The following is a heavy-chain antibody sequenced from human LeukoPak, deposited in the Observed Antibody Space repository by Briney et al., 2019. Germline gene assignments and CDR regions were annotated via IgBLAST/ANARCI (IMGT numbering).Heavy chain of an antibody. V-gene: IGHV4-34*01. D-gene: IGHD6-13*01. CDR2: INHSGST. CDR1: GGSFSGYY. Sequence: SETLSLTCAVYGGSFSGYYWSWIRQPPGKILEWIGEINHSGSTNYNPSLKSRVTISVDTSKSQFSLKLTSVTAADTAVYYCARAHSSSWYFGSDVWGKGTTVTVSS. CDR3: ARAHSSSWYFGSDV. J-gene: IGHJ6*04.